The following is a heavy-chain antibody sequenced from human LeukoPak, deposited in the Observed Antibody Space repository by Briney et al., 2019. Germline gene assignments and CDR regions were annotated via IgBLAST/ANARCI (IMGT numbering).Heavy chain of an antibody. D-gene: IGHD2-15*01. Sequence: GGSLRLSCAASEFSVGSNYMTWVRQAPGKGLEWVSLIYSGGSTYYADSVKGRFTISRDNSKNTLYLQMSSLRAEDTAVYYCARGALDAATPFDSWGQGTLVTVSS. V-gene: IGHV3-66*01. J-gene: IGHJ5*01. CDR1: EFSVGSNY. CDR2: IYSGGST. CDR3: ARGALDAATPFDS.